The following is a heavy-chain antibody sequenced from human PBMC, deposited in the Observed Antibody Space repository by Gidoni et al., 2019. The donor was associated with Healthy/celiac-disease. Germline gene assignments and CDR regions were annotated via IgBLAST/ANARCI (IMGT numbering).Heavy chain of an antibody. V-gene: IGHV3-9*01. J-gene: IGHJ3*02. CDR2: ISWNSGSI. CDR3: AKDFETGGQLDAFDI. Sequence: EVQLVESGGGLVQPGRSLRLSCAASGFPFDDYAMHWVRQAPGKGLEWVSGISWNSGSIGYADSVKGRFTISRDNAKNSLYLQMNSLRAEDTALYYCAKDFETGGQLDAFDIWGQGTMVTVSS. CDR1: GFPFDDYA. D-gene: IGHD6-13*01.